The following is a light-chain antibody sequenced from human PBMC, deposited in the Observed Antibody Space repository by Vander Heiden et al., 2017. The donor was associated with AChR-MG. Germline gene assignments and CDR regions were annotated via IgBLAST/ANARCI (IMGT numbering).Light chain of an antibody. CDR1: GGSVASNY. J-gene: IGLJ3*02. CDR2: EDN. CDR3: QSYDSTTLNWV. Sequence: NFMLTQPHSVSESPGHTVTISCTGSGGSVASNYVQWYRQRPGSAPTTVIYEDNQRPSGVPARFSSSIDSSSNSASLTISGLKTEDEADYFCQSYDSTTLNWVFGGGTKLTVL. V-gene: IGLV6-57*02.